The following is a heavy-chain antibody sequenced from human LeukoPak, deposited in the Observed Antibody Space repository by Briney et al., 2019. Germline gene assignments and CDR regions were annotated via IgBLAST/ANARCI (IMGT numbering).Heavy chain of an antibody. CDR1: GFAFNYAW. D-gene: IGHD2-15*01. V-gene: IGHV3-23*01. CDR3: TKAPIVSCSGAFCYPFDS. J-gene: IGHJ4*02. CDR2: TVGGGSPNT. Sequence: GGSLRLSCAASGFAFNYAWVSWVRQAPGKGLEWVSATVGGGSPNTYHADSVKGRFTISRDNSKNTLFLQMNSLRAEDTAIYYCTKAPIVSCSGAFCYPFDSWGQGTLVTVSS.